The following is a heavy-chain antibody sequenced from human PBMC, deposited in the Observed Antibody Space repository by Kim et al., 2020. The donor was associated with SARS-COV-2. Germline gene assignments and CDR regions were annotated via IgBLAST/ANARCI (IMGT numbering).Heavy chain of an antibody. V-gene: IGHV4-59*01. CDR2: IYYSGST. CDR1: GGSISSYY. J-gene: IGHJ5*02. Sequence: SETLSLTCTVSGGSISSYYWSWIRQPPGKGLEWIGYIYYSGSTNYNPSLKSRVTISVDTSKNQFSLKLSSVTAADTAVYYCARAVVRGVINWFDPWGQGTLVTVSS. D-gene: IGHD3-10*01. CDR3: ARAVVRGVINWFDP.